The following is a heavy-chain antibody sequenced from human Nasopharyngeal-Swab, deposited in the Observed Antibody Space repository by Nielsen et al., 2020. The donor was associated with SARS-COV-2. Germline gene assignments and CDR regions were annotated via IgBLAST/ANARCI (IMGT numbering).Heavy chain of an antibody. D-gene: IGHD3-3*01. CDR2: ISPSSGYI. Sequence: GGSLRLSCAGSGFTFGSFGMTWVRQAPGKGLDWVSYISPSSGYIYYAESLKGRITISRDNGKNSVYLLMNSLRADDTAVYFCARQDRFYYYLDVWGKGTTVTVSS. CDR3: ARQDRFYYYLDV. J-gene: IGHJ6*03. V-gene: IGHV3-21*01. CDR1: GFTFGSFG.